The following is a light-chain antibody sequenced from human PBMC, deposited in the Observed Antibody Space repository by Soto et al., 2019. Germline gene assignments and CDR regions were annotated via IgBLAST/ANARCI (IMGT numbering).Light chain of an antibody. CDR2: GAS. V-gene: IGKV3-20*01. Sequence: EIVLTQSPGTLSLSPGERATLSCRASQSVSNNDLVWYQQKPGQAPRLLIYGASTRATGIPARFSGSGSGTDFTLTISRLEPEDFAVYFCHHYASTFGQGTKVDIK. J-gene: IGKJ1*01. CDR1: QSVSNND. CDR3: HHYAST.